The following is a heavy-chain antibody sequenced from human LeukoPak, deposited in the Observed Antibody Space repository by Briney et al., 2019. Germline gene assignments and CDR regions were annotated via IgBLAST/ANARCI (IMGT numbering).Heavy chain of an antibody. J-gene: IGHJ5*02. CDR3: ARGRVRYSSSNHRFDP. D-gene: IGHD6-13*01. CDR2: INHSGST. Sequence: SETLSLTCAVYGGSFSGYYWSWIRQPPGKGLERIGEINHSGSTNYNPSLKGRVTISVDTSKNQFSLKLSSVTAADTAVYYCARGRVRYSSSNHRFDPWGQGTLVTVSS. V-gene: IGHV4-34*01. CDR1: GGSFSGYY.